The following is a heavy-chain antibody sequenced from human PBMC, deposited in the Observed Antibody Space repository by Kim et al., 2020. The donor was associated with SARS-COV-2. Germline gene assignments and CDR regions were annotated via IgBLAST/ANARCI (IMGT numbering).Heavy chain of an antibody. D-gene: IGHD6-25*01. Sequence: GGSLRLSCAASGFTFSGYAMHWVRQAPGKGLEWVAVMSYDGSNKYYADSVKGRFTISRDTSKNTLYLQMNTLRAEDTAVYYCARGPADYYYGMDVWGQGTTVTVSS. V-gene: IGHV3-30*04. J-gene: IGHJ6*02. CDR3: ARGPADYYYGMDV. CDR1: GFTFSGYA. CDR2: MSYDGSNK.